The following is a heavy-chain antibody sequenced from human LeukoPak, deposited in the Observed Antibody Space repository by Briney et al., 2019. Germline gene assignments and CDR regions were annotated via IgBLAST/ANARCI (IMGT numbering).Heavy chain of an antibody. V-gene: IGHV3-74*01. J-gene: IGHJ6*03. Sequence: GGSLRLSCAASGFTFSSYWMRWVRQAPGKGLVWVSRINSDGSSTSYADSVKGRFTISRDNAKNTLYLQMNSLRAEDTAVYYCARGSVTNYYYYMDVWGKGTTVTVSS. CDR1: GFTFSSYW. CDR3: ARGSVTNYYYYMDV. D-gene: IGHD4-11*01. CDR2: INSDGSST.